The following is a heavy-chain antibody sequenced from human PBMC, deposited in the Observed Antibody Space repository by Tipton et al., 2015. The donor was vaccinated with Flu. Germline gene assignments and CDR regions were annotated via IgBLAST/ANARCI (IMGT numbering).Heavy chain of an antibody. V-gene: IGHV4-38-2*02. Sequence: TLSLTCTVSGDSIRSDYQWGWIRQAPGKGLEWIANIHRAGNTYYNPSLKSRVTLSVDTSKNQFSLKLSSVTAADTAVYYCARRPYCSGGSCYQGDWYFDLWGRGTLVTVSS. CDR1: GDSIRSDYQ. CDR2: IHRAGNT. CDR3: ARRPYCSGGSCYQGDWYFDL. D-gene: IGHD2-15*01. J-gene: IGHJ2*01.